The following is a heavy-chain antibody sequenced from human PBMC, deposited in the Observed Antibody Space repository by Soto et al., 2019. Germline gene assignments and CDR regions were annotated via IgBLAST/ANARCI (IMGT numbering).Heavy chain of an antibody. CDR3: ARAPKKGHSYGPDAFDI. CDR1: WESINNVAYY. CDR2: IYYSGST. J-gene: IGHJ3*02. V-gene: IGHV4-31*03. Sequence: SVTLCLTYTVSWESINNVAYYWTWINQHPGKGLEWIGYIYYSGSTYYNPSLKSRVTISVDTSKNQFSLKLSSVTAADTAVYYCARAPKKGHSYGPDAFDIWGQGTMVTVSS. D-gene: IGHD5-18*01.